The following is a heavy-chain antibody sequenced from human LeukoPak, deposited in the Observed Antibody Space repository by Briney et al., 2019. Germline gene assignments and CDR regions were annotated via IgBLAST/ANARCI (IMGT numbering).Heavy chain of an antibody. Sequence: GGSLRLSCAASGFTFSSYAMHWVRQAPGKGLEWVAVISYDGSNKYYADSVKGRFTISRDSSKNTLYLQMNSLRAEDTAVYYCASEKDYGEISYYFDYWGQGTLVTVSS. V-gene: IGHV3-30-3*01. J-gene: IGHJ4*02. CDR2: ISYDGSNK. CDR3: ASEKDYGEISYYFDY. D-gene: IGHD4-17*01. CDR1: GFTFSSYA.